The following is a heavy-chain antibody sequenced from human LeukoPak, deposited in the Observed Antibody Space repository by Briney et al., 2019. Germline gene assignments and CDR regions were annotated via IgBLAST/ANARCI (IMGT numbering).Heavy chain of an antibody. CDR2: IYTSGST. CDR1: GGSISSYY. V-gene: IGHV4-4*07. J-gene: IGHJ3*02. Sequence: SETLSLTGTVSGGSISSYYWSWSRQPAGKGLEWIGRIYTSGSTNYNPSLKSRVTMSVDTSKNQFSLKLSSVTAADTAVYYCARGRYCSADVCTGGDSFDIWGQGTMVSVSS. CDR3: ARGRYCSADVCTGGDSFDI. D-gene: IGHD2-15*01.